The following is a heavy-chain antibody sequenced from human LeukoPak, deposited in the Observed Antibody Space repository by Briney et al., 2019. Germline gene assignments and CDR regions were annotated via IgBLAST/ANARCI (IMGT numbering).Heavy chain of an antibody. D-gene: IGHD4-23*01. V-gene: IGHV1-69*04. CDR2: IIPSVGIA. CDR1: GGTFSSYA. CDR3: ARFTPVGPFNY. J-gene: IGHJ4*02. Sequence: GASVKVSCKASGGTFSSYAISWVRQARGQGLEWMGRIIPSVGIANYAQKFQGRVTITADKSTSLAYMELSSLRSEDTAVYYCARFTPVGPFNYWGQGTLVTVSS.